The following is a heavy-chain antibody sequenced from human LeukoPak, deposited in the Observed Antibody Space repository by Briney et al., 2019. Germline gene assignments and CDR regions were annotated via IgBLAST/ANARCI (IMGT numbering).Heavy chain of an antibody. CDR3: ARVDKQQLVRENY. CDR1: GFTFTGYY. V-gene: IGHV1-2*02. J-gene: IGHJ4*02. CDR2: INPNNGGT. Sequence: ASVKVSCKASGFTFTGYYFHWVRQAPGQGLEWVGWINPNNGGTNYAQKFQGRVTITRDTSISTAYMEMSSLRSDDTAVCYCARVDKQQLVRENYWGQGTLVTVSS. D-gene: IGHD6-13*01.